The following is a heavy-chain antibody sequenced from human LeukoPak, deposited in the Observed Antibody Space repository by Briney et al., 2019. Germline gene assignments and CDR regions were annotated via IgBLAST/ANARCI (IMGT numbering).Heavy chain of an antibody. D-gene: IGHD2-2*01. J-gene: IGHJ4*02. Sequence: ASVKVSCKASGYTFTSYDINWVRQATGQGLEWMGWMNPNSGNTGYAQKFRGRVTMTRNTSISTAYMELSSLRSEDTAVYYCARGGFLERGVVVPAANHFDYWGQGTLVTVSS. CDR2: MNPNSGNT. V-gene: IGHV1-8*01. CDR3: ARGGFLERGVVVPAANHFDY. CDR1: GYTFTSYD.